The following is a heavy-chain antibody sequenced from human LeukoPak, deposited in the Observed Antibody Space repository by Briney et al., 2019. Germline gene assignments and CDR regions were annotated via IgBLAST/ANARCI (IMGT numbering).Heavy chain of an antibody. D-gene: IGHD4-11*01. CDR1: GGSISSYY. CDR2: IHTSGST. Sequence: PSETLSLTCTVSGGSISSYYWSWIRQPAGKGLEWIGRIHTSGSTNYNPSLKSRVTMSVDTSKNQFSLKLSSVTAADTAVYYCAAGRTTVSDNWFDPWGQGTLVTVSS. V-gene: IGHV4-4*07. CDR3: AAGRTTVSDNWFDP. J-gene: IGHJ5*02.